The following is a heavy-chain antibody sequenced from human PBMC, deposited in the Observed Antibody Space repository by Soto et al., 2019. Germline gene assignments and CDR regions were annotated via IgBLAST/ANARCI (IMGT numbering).Heavy chain of an antibody. J-gene: IGHJ5*02. V-gene: IGHV1-8*01. Sequence: GASVKVSCKASGYMFTSYDINWVRQAAGQGLEWLGRINPNDGKTDYAHKVQGRLTMTRDNAISTVYMELSSLTSEDTAVYYCVKDFGGLYNWFDPWGQGTLVTVSS. CDR2: INPNDGKT. CDR1: GYMFTSYD. CDR3: VKDFGGLYNWFDP. D-gene: IGHD3-16*01.